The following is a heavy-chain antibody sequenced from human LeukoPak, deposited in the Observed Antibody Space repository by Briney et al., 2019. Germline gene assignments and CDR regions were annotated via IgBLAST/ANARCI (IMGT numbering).Heavy chain of an antibody. CDR1: GFIFSNYG. Sequence: GGSLRLSCAASGFIFSNYGINWVRQAPGKGLEWVSSISSSSSYIYHADSVKGRFTISRDNAKNSLYLQMNSLRAEDTAVYYCARDRHHRFGELFPWGQGTRVTVSS. D-gene: IGHD3-10*01. V-gene: IGHV3-21*01. J-gene: IGHJ4*02. CDR2: ISSSSSYI. CDR3: ARDRHHRFGELFP.